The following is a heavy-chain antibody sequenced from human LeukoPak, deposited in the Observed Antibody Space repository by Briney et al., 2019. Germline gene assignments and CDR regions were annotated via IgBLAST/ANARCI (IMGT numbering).Heavy chain of an antibody. CDR1: GFTFSSYW. D-gene: IGHD3-3*01. V-gene: IGHV3-74*01. Sequence: GGSLRLSCAASGFTFSSYWMHWVRQAPGKGLVWVPRINSDGSTTNYADSVKGRFTISRDNAKNTLYLQMNSLRAEDTAVYYCVWMPPPAGWGQGTLVTVSS. CDR3: VWMPPPAG. CDR2: INSDGSTT. J-gene: IGHJ4*02.